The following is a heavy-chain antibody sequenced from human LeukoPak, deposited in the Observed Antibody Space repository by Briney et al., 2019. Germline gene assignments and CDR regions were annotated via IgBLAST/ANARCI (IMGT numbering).Heavy chain of an antibody. CDR2: INTNTGNP. D-gene: IGHD3-22*01. CDR3: ARGASGYYLYYYYYYMDV. J-gene: IGHJ6*03. CDR1: GYTFSNYG. Sequence: ASVKVSCKASGYTFSNYGISWVRQAPGQGLEWMGWINTNTGNPTYAQGFTGRFVFSLDTSVSTAYLQISSLKAEDTAVYYCARGASGYYLYYYYYYMDVWGKGTTVTVSS. V-gene: IGHV7-4-1*02.